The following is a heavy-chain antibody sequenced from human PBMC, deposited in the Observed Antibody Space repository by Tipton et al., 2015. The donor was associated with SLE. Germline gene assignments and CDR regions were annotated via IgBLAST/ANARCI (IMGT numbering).Heavy chain of an antibody. CDR2: INHRGST. CDR3: ARGVIVVVPAAKKTYWFDP. CDR1: GGSFSGYY. V-gene: IGHV4-34*01. D-gene: IGHD2-2*01. Sequence: TLSLTCAVYGGSFSGYYWSWIRQPPGKGLEWIGEINHRGSTNYNPSLKSRVTISVDTSKNQFSLKLSSVTAADTAVYYCARGVIVVVPAAKKTYWFDPWGQGTLVTVSS. J-gene: IGHJ5*02.